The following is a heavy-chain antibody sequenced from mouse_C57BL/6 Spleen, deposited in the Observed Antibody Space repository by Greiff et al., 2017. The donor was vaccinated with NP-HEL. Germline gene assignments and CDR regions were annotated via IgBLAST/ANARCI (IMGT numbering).Heavy chain of an antibody. J-gene: IGHJ2*01. Sequence: QVQLQQSGPGLVQPSPSLSISCTVSGFSFTSYGVHWVRQSPGQGLEWLGVIWSGGSTDYNAAFISRLSISKDNSTSQVFLKMNSLQADDTAIYYCARNGGNYEYYFDYWGKGTTLTVSS. D-gene: IGHD1-1*02. CDR1: GFSFTSYG. CDR3: ARNGGNYEYYFDY. V-gene: IGHV2-2*01. CDR2: IWSGGST.